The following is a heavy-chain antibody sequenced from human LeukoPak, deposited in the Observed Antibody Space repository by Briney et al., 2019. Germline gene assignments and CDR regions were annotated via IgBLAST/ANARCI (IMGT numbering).Heavy chain of an antibody. CDR2: IYTSGGT. J-gene: IGHJ4*02. D-gene: IGHD3-9*01. V-gene: IGHV4-4*07. CDR1: GGSISSYY. Sequence: SEALSVTCTVSGGSISSYYWSWIRQPAGKGLEWIGRIYTSGGTNYNPSLKSRVTMSVDASKNQFSLKLSSVTAADTAVYYCARVDILTGYYPGTFDYWGQGTLVTVSS. CDR3: ARVDILTGYYPGTFDY.